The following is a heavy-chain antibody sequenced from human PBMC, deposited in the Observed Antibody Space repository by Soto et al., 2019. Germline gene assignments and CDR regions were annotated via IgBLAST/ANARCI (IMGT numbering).Heavy chain of an antibody. CDR3: AKGEAILWFGELFDY. CDR1: AFTFSSYA. CDR2: ISGSGGST. D-gene: IGHD3-10*01. J-gene: IGHJ4*02. Sequence: EVQLLESGGGLVQPGGSLRLSCAASAFTFSSYAMSWVRQAPGKGLEWVSAISGSGGSTYYADSVKGRFTISRDNSKNTLYLQMNSLRAEDTAVYYCAKGEAILWFGELFDYWGQGTLVTVSS. V-gene: IGHV3-23*01.